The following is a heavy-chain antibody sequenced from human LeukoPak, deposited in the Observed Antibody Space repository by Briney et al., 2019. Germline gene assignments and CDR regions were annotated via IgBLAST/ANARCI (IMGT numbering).Heavy chain of an antibody. CDR1: GFTFSDYY. Sequence: GGSLRLSCAASGFTFSDYYMSWIRQAPGKGLEWVSYISSSGSTIYYADSVKGRFTISRDNAKNTLYLQMNSLRAEDTAVYYCARDLLSGYWPTETFDYWGQGTLVTVSS. V-gene: IGHV3-11*04. D-gene: IGHD3-22*01. CDR2: ISSSGSTI. J-gene: IGHJ4*02. CDR3: ARDLLSGYWPTETFDY.